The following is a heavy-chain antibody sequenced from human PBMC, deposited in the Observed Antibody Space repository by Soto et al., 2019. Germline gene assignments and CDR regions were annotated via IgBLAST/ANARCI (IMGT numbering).Heavy chain of an antibody. V-gene: IGHV3-23*01. CDR3: AKLSIGWYVDAFDI. Sequence: PGGALRLSCAASGFTFISYAMSWGLQAPGKGLEWVSAISGSGGSKYYADSVKGRFTISRDNSKNTLYLQMNSLRAEGTAVYYCAKLSIGWYVDAFDIWGQGTRVTVAS. CDR1: GFTFISYA. CDR2: ISGSGGSK. D-gene: IGHD6-19*01. J-gene: IGHJ3*02.